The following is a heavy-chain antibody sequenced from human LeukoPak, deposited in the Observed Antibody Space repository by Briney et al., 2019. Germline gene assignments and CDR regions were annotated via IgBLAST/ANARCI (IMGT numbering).Heavy chain of an antibody. CDR3: ARDYYGSGSYYLFDC. CDR1: GGSFSGYY. D-gene: IGHD3-10*01. V-gene: IGHV4-34*01. J-gene: IGHJ4*02. CDR2: INHSGST. Sequence: PSETLSLTCAVYGGSFSGYYWSWIRQPPGKGLEWIGEINHSGSTNYNPSLKSRVTISVDTSKNQFSLKLSSVTAADTAVYYCARDYYGSGSYYLFDCWGQGTLVTVSS.